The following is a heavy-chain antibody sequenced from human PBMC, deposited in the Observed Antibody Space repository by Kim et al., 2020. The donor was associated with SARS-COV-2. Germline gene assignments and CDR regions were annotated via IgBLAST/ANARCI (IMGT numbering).Heavy chain of an antibody. J-gene: IGHJ4*02. CDR1: GGTFSTFV. CDR2: LIPIVGTT. CDR3: ARDRGTVQLPAPRKD. Sequence: SVKVSCKGSGGTFSTFVVNWVRQAPGQGLEWLGGLIPIVGTTNYAQKFQGRVTITADESTDTAYLELSSLKSDDTAIYYCARDRGTVQLPAPRKDWGQGALIAVSS. D-gene: IGHD2-8*02. V-gene: IGHV1-69*13.